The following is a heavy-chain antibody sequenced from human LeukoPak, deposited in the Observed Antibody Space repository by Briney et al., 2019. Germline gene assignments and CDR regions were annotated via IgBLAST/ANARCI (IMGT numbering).Heavy chain of an antibody. CDR3: ATYRQVLLPFES. J-gene: IGHJ4*02. CDR2: TRYDGSNK. Sequence: GGSLRLSCAASGFTFSSYGMHWVRQAPGKGLEWVAFTRYDGSNKYYADSVKGRFTISRDNSKSILTLQMDSLRAEDTAIYYCATYRQVLLPFESWGQGTLVTVSS. D-gene: IGHD5-18*01. V-gene: IGHV3-30*02. CDR1: GFTFSSYG.